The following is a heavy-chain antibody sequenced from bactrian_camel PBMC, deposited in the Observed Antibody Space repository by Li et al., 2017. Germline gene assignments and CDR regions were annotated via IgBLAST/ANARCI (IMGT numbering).Heavy chain of an antibody. CDR3: AADRRAGSALLGEYDY. D-gene: IGHD1*01. Sequence: HVQLVESGGGSVRAGGSLRLSCAASGLTDTLNCMGWFRQAPGKEREGVASIQLKTGTTSYHPYVKGRFTISQDSATNTVWLQMNAVKPEDTAMYYCAADRRAGSALLGEYDYRGQGTQVTVS. V-gene: IGHV3-2*01. CDR1: GLTDTLNC. CDR2: IQLKTGTT. J-gene: IGHJ4*01.